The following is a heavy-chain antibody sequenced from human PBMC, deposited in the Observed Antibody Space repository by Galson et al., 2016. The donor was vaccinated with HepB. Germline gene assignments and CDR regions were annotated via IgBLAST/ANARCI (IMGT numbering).Heavy chain of an antibody. CDR2: ISFDVNKK. D-gene: IGHD2-21*02. J-gene: IGHJ3*02. CDR3: ARGGHIVVATSTRNFDPFNI. Sequence: SLRLSCAASGLNFNNYVMHWVRQAPGKGLEWVALISFDVNKKYYADSVKGRFTISRDNSRNTLYLHMSSVTTEDTAMYYCARGGHIVVATSTRNFDPFNIWGQGTLVTVSS. V-gene: IGHV3-30-3*01. CDR1: GLNFNNYV.